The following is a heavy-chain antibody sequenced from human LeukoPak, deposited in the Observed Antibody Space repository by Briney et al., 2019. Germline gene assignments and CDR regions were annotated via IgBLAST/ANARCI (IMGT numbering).Heavy chain of an antibody. J-gene: IGHJ4*02. CDR1: GFSINSGGMA. V-gene: IGHV2-5*01. D-gene: IGHD6-6*01. CDR3: ALSTTTSSIVTFDY. CDR2: IYSNDDK. Sequence: SGPTLVKPTQTLTLTCTLSGFSINSGGMAVGWIRQPPGKALEWPAHIYSNDDKRYSPSLRTRLTITKDTSKNQVVLTVTNMDPVDTATYSCALSTTTSSIVTFDYWGQGTLVTVSS.